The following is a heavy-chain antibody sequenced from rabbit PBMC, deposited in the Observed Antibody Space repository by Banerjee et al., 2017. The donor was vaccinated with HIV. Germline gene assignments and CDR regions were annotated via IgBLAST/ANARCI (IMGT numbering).Heavy chain of an antibody. J-gene: IGHJ4*01. CDR3: ARAYASSSGYPFNL. V-gene: IGHV1S45*01. Sequence: QLEESGGGLVKPGGTLTLTCKASGIDFSSYYMCWVRQAPGKGLEWIACTNTAGGSAYYASWAKGRFTISKASSTSVTLQMTSLTAADTATYFCARAYASSSGYPFNLWGPGTLVTVS. D-gene: IGHD1-1*01. CDR1: GIDFSSYY. CDR2: TNTAGGSA.